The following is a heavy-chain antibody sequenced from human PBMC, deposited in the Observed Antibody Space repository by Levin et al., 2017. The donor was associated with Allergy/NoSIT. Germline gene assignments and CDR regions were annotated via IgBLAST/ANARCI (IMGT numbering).Heavy chain of an antibody. V-gene: IGHV4-61*09. D-gene: IGHD2-2*01. CDR2: IYTTGNT. CDR1: GASITSPSYY. CDR3: ASLPAAMIDAGFDV. Sequence: SETLSLTCSVSGASITSPSYYWSWIRQPAGKGLEWIGHIYTTGNTKYNPSLKSRVTLSVDTSTRQFSLRLSSVTAADTAVYYCASLPAAMIDAGFDVWGQGKMVTVSS. J-gene: IGHJ3*01.